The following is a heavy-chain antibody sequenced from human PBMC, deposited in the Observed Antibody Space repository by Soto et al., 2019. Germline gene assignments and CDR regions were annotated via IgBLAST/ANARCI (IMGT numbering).Heavy chain of an antibody. CDR2: IYWNDDK. J-gene: IGHJ4*02. D-gene: IGHD1-26*01. CDR3: ARRREAAHFDY. Sequence: QITLEESGPTLVKPTQTLTLTCTFSGFSLSSTVVGVGWIRQSPGKALEWLAFIYWNDDKRYTPSLKSRLTITKDTSKNRVVLTMTIMDPVDTATYYCARRREAAHFDYWGQGTLVTVSS. V-gene: IGHV2-5*01. CDR1: GFSLSSTVVG.